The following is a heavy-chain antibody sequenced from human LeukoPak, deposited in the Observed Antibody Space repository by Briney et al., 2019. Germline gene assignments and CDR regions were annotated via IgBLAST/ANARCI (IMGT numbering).Heavy chain of an antibody. CDR1: GFTFSGYW. D-gene: IGHD2/OR15-2a*01. CDR3: AKYDSGYSLDY. J-gene: IGHJ4*02. Sequence: PGGSLRLSCAGSGFTFSGYWMSWVRQAPGKGLEWVAKIKQGGSQKTYVDSVKGRFGISRDNAKNSLFLQMNNLRAEDTAIYYCAKYDSGYSLDYWGQGTLVIVSS. CDR2: IKQGGSQK. V-gene: IGHV3-7*03.